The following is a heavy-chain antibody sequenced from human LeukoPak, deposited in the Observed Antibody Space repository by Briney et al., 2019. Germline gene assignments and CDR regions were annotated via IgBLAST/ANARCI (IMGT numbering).Heavy chain of an antibody. Sequence: PSETLSLTCTVSGGSISSGSYYWSWIRQPAGKGLEWIGRIYTSGSTNYNPSLKSRVTISVDTSKNQFSLKLSSVTAADTAVYYCARIGVAGWGVDYWGQGTLVTVSS. CDR2: IYTSGST. J-gene: IGHJ4*02. V-gene: IGHV4-61*02. CDR3: ARIGVAGWGVDY. CDR1: GGSISSGSYY. D-gene: IGHD6-19*01.